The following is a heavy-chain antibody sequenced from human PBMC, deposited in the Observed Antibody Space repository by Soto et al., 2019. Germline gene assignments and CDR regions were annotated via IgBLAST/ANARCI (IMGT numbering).Heavy chain of an antibody. CDR1: GYTFTCYD. D-gene: IGHD6-19*01. J-gene: IGHJ6*02. Sequence: ASVKVSCKASGYTFTCYDINWVRQATGQGLEWMGWMNPNSGNTGYAQKFQGRVTMTRNTSISTAYMELSSLRSEDTAVYYCASRDSSGQPRYYYYYGMDVWGQGTTVTVSS. V-gene: IGHV1-8*01. CDR3: ASRDSSGQPRYYYYYGMDV. CDR2: MNPNSGNT.